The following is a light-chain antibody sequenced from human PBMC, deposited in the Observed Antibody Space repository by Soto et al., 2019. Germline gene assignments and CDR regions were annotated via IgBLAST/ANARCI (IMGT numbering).Light chain of an antibody. CDR2: EVS. V-gene: IGLV2-14*03. Sequence: QSVLTQPASVSVSPVQSITISCTGTSSDVGGYNYFSWSQQHPGKAPKLLISEVSNRPSGVSNRFSGSKSGNTASLTISGLQADDEADYYCSSYTASSTLLFGTGTKVTVL. CDR1: SSDVGGYNY. CDR3: SSYTASSTLL. J-gene: IGLJ1*01.